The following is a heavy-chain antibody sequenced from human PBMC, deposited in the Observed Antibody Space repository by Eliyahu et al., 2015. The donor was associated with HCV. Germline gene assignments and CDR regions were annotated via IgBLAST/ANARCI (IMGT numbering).Heavy chain of an antibody. J-gene: IGHJ4*02. D-gene: IGHD3-3*01. Sequence: QVQLEESGPGLVKPSETLSLTCSVSGXSINTGRYYWSXXRQAPGKGLEWIGYXYKXQRTNYNPALKSRVTMSLDTSNDQFSLILRSVTSADTAVYYCARDPGTRSGRYFDSWGQGTLVTVSS. CDR3: ARDPGTRSGRYFDS. V-gene: IGHV4-61*01. CDR2: XYKXQRT. CDR1: GXSINTGRYY.